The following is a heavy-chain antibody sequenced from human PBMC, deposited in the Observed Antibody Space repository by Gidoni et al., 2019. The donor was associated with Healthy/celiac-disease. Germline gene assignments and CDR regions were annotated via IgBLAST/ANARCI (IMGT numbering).Heavy chain of an antibody. CDR3: ARLAITIFGIDS. CDR1: GGSISSGCYH. D-gene: IGHD3-3*01. CDR2: IYYSGST. J-gene: IGHJ4*02. Sequence: QVQLQESGPGRVKPSKTLSLTCTVAGGSISSGCYHWSWIRQHPGKGLEWIGYIYYSGSTYSHPSLQSRVTISVATSKNQFSLKLSSVTAADTAVYSCARLAITIFGIDSWGQGTLVTVSS. V-gene: IGHV4-31*03.